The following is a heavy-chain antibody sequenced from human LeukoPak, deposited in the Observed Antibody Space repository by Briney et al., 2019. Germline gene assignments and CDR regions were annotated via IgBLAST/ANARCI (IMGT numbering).Heavy chain of an antibody. D-gene: IGHD6-19*01. V-gene: IGHV4-4*02. J-gene: IGHJ4*02. CDR3: ARDPRPRGGWFYFDY. Sequence: SETLSLTCGVSGDSIGSGNYWNWVRQPPGKGLEWIGDIYQSGITNYNPSLKSRVTMSVDKSKNEFSLKLDSVTAADTAVYYCARDPRPRGGWFYFDYWGQGILVTVSS. CDR1: GDSIGSGNY. CDR2: IYQSGIT.